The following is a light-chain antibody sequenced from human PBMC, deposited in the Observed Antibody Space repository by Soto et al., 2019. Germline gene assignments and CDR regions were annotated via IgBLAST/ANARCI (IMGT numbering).Light chain of an antibody. CDR1: SSNIAKNY. J-gene: IGLJ3*02. V-gene: IGLV1-47*01. Sequence: QSPLTQPPSASGAPGQEVTISCSGSSSNIAKNYVYWYQHLPGAAPKLLIYRDHQRPSGVPARFSASKSGTSASLAISGVRPEDEAAYYCAVWDDGLNGLFGGGTKLTVL. CDR2: RDH. CDR3: AVWDDGLNGL.